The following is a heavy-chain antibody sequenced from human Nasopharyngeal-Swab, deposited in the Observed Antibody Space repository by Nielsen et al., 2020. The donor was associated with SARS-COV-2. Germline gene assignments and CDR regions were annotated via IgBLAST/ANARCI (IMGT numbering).Heavy chain of an antibody. CDR2: ISWNSGSI. D-gene: IGHD6-19*01. J-gene: IGHJ4*02. CDR3: ARDGAYSSGWRDY. V-gene: IGHV3-9*01. Sequence: SLKISCAASGFTFDDYAMHWVRQAPGKGLEWVSGISWNSGSIGYADSVKGRFTISRDNAKNSLYLQMNSLRAEDTAVYYCARDGAYSSGWRDYWGQGTLVTVSS. CDR1: GFTFDDYA.